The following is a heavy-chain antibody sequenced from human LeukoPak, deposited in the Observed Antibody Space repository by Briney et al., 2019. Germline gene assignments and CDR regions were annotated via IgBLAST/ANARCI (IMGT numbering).Heavy chain of an antibody. CDR3: ARDGYSGSYGFDY. Sequence: PGGSLRLSCAASGFTFSDYFVSWIRQAPGRGLEWISYISTRGNFIYYADSVKGRFTISRDDAKSSLYLQMNNLRAADTAVYYCARDGYSGSYGFDYWGQGTLVTVSS. CDR2: ISTRGNFI. V-gene: IGHV3-11*01. J-gene: IGHJ4*02. D-gene: IGHD1-26*01. CDR1: GFTFSDYF.